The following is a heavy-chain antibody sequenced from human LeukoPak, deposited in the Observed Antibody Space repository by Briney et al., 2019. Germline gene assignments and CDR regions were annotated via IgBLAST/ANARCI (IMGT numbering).Heavy chain of an antibody. V-gene: IGHV3-73*01. CDR2: IRSKANSYAT. CDR1: GFTFSGFA. CDR3: TRQGEARAVAGTGSQAGY. J-gene: IGHJ4*02. Sequence: GGSLKPSCAASGFTFSGFAMHWVRQASGKGLEWVGRIRSKANSYATAYAASVKGRFTISRDDSKNTAYLQMNSLKTEDTAVYYCTRQGEARAVAGTGSQAGYWGQGTLVTVSS. D-gene: IGHD6-19*01.